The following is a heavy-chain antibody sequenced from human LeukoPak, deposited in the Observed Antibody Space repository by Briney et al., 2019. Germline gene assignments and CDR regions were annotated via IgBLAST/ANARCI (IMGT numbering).Heavy chain of an antibody. D-gene: IGHD3-10*01. J-gene: IGHJ4*02. CDR3: AKDERWFGELSKTHIDY. V-gene: IGHV3-7*01. Sequence: GGSLRLSCAASGFTFSSYWMSWVRQAPGKGLEWVANIKQDGSEKYYVDSVKGRFTISRDNAKNSLYLQMNSLRAEDTAVYYCAKDERWFGELSKTHIDYWGQGTLVTVSS. CDR2: IKQDGSEK. CDR1: GFTFSSYW.